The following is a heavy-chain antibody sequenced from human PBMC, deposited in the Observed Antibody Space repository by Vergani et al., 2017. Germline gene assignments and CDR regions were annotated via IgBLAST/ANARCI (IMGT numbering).Heavy chain of an antibody. D-gene: IGHD2-8*01. V-gene: IGHV3-23*01. Sequence: EVQLLESGGGLVQPGGSLRLSCGASGFTFSSYAMTWVRQAPGKGLEWVSAISGSGGNTFYTDSVKGRFTISRDNAKKSVYLQMNSLRAEDTAMYFCARGLWDCTHIRCSPPSYWGQGTQVTVSS. CDR3: ARGLWDCTHIRCSPPSY. CDR1: GFTFSSYA. CDR2: ISGSGGNT. J-gene: IGHJ4*02.